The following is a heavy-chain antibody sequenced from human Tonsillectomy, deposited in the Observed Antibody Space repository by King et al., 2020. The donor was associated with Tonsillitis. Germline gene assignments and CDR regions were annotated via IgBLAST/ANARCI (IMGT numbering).Heavy chain of an antibody. J-gene: IGHJ4*02. CDR2: LNWNGDKT. CDR1: VFTFDDYD. CDR3: ARGYASSDY. V-gene: IGHV3-20*04. Sequence: VQLVESGGGVVRPGGSLRLSCAASVFTFDDYDMNWVRQPPGKGLEWVSVLNWNGDKTGYGDSVKGRFTISRDNANNSLYLQMNSLRAEDTALYYCARGYASSDYWGQGTLVTVSS. D-gene: IGHD5-18*01.